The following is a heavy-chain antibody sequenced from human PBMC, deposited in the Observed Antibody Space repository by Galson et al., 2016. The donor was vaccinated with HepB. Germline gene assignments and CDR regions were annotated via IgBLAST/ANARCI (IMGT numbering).Heavy chain of an antibody. CDR2: TYYRSKWYN. V-gene: IGHV6-1*01. D-gene: IGHD1-1*01. CDR3: ARDLGGAYGTGRSFDY. CDR1: GDSVSSNSAA. Sequence: CAISGDSVSSNSAAWNWIRQSPSRGLEWLGRTYYRSKWYNDYAVSVKSRITINPDTSKNQFSLQLNSVTPEDTAVDYCARDLGGAYGTGRSFDYWGQGTLVTVSS. J-gene: IGHJ4*02.